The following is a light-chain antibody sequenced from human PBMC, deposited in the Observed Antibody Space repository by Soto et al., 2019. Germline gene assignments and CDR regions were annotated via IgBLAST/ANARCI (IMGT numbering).Light chain of an antibody. CDR3: QQYNDLVT. CDR2: GAS. J-gene: IGKJ4*01. V-gene: IGKV3-15*01. Sequence: VMTQSPVTLSVSPGERATLSCRASQSVSTNLAWYQHKPGQAPRFLIYGASTRATGIPARFSGSGSGTEFTLTISSLQSEDSAGYYCQQYNDLVTFGGGTKVASK. CDR1: QSVSTN.